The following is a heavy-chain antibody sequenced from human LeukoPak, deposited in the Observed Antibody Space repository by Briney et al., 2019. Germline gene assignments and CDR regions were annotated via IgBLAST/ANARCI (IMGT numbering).Heavy chain of an antibody. CDR2: ISSSGSTI. Sequence: PGGSLRLSCAASGFTFSSYEMNWVRQAPGKGLEWVSYISSSGSTIYYADSVKGRFTISRDNAKNSLYLQMNSLRAEDTALYYCAKDFGGWSHFDYWGQGTLVTVSS. CDR1: GFTFSSYE. V-gene: IGHV3-48*03. D-gene: IGHD6-19*01. J-gene: IGHJ4*02. CDR3: AKDFGGWSHFDY.